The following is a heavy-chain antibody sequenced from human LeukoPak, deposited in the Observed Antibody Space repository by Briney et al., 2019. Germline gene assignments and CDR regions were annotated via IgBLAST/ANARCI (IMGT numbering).Heavy chain of an antibody. Sequence: VASVKVSCKASGGTFSSYAISWVRQAPGQGLEWMGGIIPIFGTANYARKFQGRVTITTDESTSTAYMELSSLRSEDTAVYYCARDRNYGSGSYSPHDYWGQGTLVTVSS. J-gene: IGHJ4*02. D-gene: IGHD3-10*01. V-gene: IGHV1-69*05. CDR3: ARDRNYGSGSYSPHDY. CDR1: GGTFSSYA. CDR2: IIPIFGTA.